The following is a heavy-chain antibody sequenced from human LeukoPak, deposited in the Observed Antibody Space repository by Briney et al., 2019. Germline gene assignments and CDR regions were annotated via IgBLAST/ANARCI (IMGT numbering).Heavy chain of an antibody. CDR3: AINHRMAYFDP. Sequence: PSETLSLTCTVSGGSISSYYWSWIRQPPGKGLEWIGYIYYSGGTNYNPPPKSRVTISVDTSKKKLSLKVTSVTAADTAVYSSAINHRMAYFDPWGQGTLVTVSS. D-gene: IGHD2-8*01. V-gene: IGHV4-59*08. J-gene: IGHJ5*02. CDR1: GGSISSYY. CDR2: IYYSGGT.